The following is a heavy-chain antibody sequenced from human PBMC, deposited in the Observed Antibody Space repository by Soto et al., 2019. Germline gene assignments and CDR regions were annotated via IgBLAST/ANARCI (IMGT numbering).Heavy chain of an antibody. CDR2: ISYDGSDK. Sequence: QVQLVESGGGVVQPGRSLRLSCAASGFTFSSYAMHWVRQAPGKGLEWVAVISYDGSDKYYADSVKGRFTISRVNSKNTLNLQMNSLRADDTAVYYCAKGLGEISPESYDYWGQGTLITVSS. J-gene: IGHJ4*02. D-gene: IGHD3-16*02. CDR3: AKGLGEISPESYDY. CDR1: GFTFSSYA. V-gene: IGHV3-30*18.